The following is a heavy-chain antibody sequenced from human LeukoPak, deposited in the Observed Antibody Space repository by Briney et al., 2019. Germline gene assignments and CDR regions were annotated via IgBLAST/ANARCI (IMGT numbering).Heavy chain of an antibody. Sequence: GGSLRLSCAASGFTFSSYNMNWVRQAPGKGLEWASYISSSSTTIYYADSVKGRFTISRDNSKNTLYLQMNSLTAEDTAIYYCAKATGTLGNWGQGTLVTVSP. CDR3: AKATGTLGN. D-gene: IGHD1-1*01. CDR1: GFTFSSYN. CDR2: ISSSSTTI. V-gene: IGHV3-48*01. J-gene: IGHJ4*02.